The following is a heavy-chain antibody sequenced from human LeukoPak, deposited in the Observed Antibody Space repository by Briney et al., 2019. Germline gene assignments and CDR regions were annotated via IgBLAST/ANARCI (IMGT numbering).Heavy chain of an antibody. V-gene: IGHV3-30*02. CDR2: IRYDGSNK. Sequence: GGSLRLSCAASGFTFSSYGMHWVRQAPGKGLEWVAFIRYDGSNKYYADSVKGRFTISRDNAKNSLYLQMNSLRAEDTAVYYCARGYCSSTSCLIFDYWGQGTLVTVSS. CDR3: ARGYCSSTSCLIFDY. CDR1: GFTFSSYG. D-gene: IGHD2-2*01. J-gene: IGHJ4*02.